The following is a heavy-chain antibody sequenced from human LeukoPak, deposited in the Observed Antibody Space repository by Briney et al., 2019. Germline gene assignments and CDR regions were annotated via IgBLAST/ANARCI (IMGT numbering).Heavy chain of an antibody. V-gene: IGHV4-34*01. CDR3: ARGQGTVTTH. Sequence: SETLSLTCTVSGGSISSYYWSWIRQPPGKGLEWIGEVNHSGSANYNPSLKSRVTISLDASKNQFSLKLSSVTAADTAVYYCARGQGTVTTHWGQGTLVTVSS. D-gene: IGHD4-17*01. CDR1: GGSISSYY. CDR2: VNHSGSA. J-gene: IGHJ4*02.